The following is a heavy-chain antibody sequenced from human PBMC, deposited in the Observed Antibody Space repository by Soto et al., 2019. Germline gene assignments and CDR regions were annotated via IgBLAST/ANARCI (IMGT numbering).Heavy chain of an antibody. CDR1: GFTFSSYG. CDR2: IWYDGSNK. CDR3: AKRGYSSGWEVGYYFDY. Sequence: GGSLRLSCAASGFTFSSYGMHWVRQAPGKGLEWVAVIWYDGSNKYYADSVKGRFTISRDNSKNTLYLQMNSLRAEDTAVYYCAKRGYSSGWEVGYYFDYWGQGTLVTVSS. J-gene: IGHJ4*02. D-gene: IGHD6-19*01. V-gene: IGHV3-33*06.